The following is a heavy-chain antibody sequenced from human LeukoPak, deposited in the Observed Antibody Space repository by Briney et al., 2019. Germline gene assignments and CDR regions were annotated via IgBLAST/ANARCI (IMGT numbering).Heavy chain of an antibody. CDR3: AKAQVYDSSGYYYVPYYGMDV. J-gene: IGHJ6*02. D-gene: IGHD3-22*01. CDR2: ISGSGGST. CDR1: GFTFSSYA. V-gene: IGHV3-23*01. Sequence: GGSLRLSCAASGFTFSSYAMSWVRQAPGKGLEWVSAISGSGGSTYYADSVKGRFTISRDNSKNTLYLQMNSLRAEDTDVYYCAKAQVYDSSGYYYVPYYGMDVWGQGTTVTVSS.